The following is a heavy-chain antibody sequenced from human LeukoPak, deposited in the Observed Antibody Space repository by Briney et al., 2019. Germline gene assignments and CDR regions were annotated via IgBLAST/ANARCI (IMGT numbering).Heavy chain of an antibody. V-gene: IGHV3-53*01. CDR2: IYSGGST. CDR3: ARSGLYYYYYYMDV. Sequence: PGGSLRLSCAASGFTVSGNYMSWVRQAPGKGLEWVSVIYSGGSTYYADSVKGRFTISRDNSKNTLYLQMNSLRAEDTAVYYCARSGLYYYYYYMDVWGKGTTVTVSS. D-gene: IGHD3-10*01. J-gene: IGHJ6*03. CDR1: GFTVSGNY.